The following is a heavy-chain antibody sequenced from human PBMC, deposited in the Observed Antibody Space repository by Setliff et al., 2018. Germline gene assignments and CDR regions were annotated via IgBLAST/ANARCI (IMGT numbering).Heavy chain of an antibody. CDR3: ARVRIVPYCMDV. V-gene: IGHV4-4*07. CDR2: IYTTGST. J-gene: IGHJ6*03. Sequence: PSETLSLTCTVSGGSIGSYYWTWIRQPAGRGLEWIGRIYTTGSTNFNPSLNSRVTMSLDKSKNQFSLKLPSVTAADSAVYFCARVRIVPYCMDVWGKGTTGTSP. D-gene: IGHD2-15*01. CDR1: GGSIGSYY.